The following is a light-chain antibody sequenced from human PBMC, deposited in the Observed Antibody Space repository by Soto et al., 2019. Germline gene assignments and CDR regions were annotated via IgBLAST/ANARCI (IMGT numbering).Light chain of an antibody. Sequence: DIQMTQSPSTLSASVGDRVTITCRASQSISSWLAWYQQKPGKAPKLLIYDASSLESGVPSRFSVSGSVTEFTLTISSLQPDDFATYYCQQYNSYSLFTFGPGTKVDIK. CDR2: DAS. CDR3: QQYNSYSLFT. V-gene: IGKV1-5*01. CDR1: QSISSW. J-gene: IGKJ3*01.